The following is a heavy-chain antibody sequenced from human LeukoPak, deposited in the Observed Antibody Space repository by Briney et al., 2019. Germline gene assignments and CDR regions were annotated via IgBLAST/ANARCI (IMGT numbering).Heavy chain of an antibody. Sequence: PGGSLRLSCAASGFTVSSNYMSWVRQAPGKELEWVSVIYSGGSTYYADSVKGRFTISRDNSKNTLYLQMNSLRTEDTAVYYCARARAAAGYAFDYWGQGTLVTVSS. CDR2: IYSGGST. CDR1: GFTVSSNY. V-gene: IGHV3-53*01. D-gene: IGHD6-13*01. CDR3: ARARAAAGYAFDY. J-gene: IGHJ4*02.